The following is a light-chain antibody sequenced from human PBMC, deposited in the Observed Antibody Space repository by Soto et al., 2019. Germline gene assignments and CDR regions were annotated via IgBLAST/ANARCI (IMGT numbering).Light chain of an antibody. CDR3: QQRSDWPPSLT. V-gene: IGKV3-15*01. CDR1: QSVSSN. J-gene: IGKJ4*01. CDR2: GAS. Sequence: EIVMTQSPATLSVSPGERATLSCRASQSVSSNLAWYQQKPGQAPRLLIYGASTRATGIPARFSGSGSGTEFTLTISSLQSEDFAVYYCQQRSDWPPSLTVGG.